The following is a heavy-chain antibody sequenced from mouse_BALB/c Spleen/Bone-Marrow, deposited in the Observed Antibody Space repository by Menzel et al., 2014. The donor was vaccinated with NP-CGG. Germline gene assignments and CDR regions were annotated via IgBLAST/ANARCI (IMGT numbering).Heavy chain of an antibody. J-gene: IGHJ3*01. Sequence: QVQLQQSGAELVKPGASVKVSCKASGYTFTSYWMHWVKQRPGQGLEWIGAINPSGSNTNYNEEFKDKATLTADTSSSTAFRQLSCLTSEDYSGDYYAGLVDYWGQGTLVTVS. CDR1: GYTFTSYW. CDR2: INPSGSNT. CDR3: AGLVDY. V-gene: IGHV1-69*02.